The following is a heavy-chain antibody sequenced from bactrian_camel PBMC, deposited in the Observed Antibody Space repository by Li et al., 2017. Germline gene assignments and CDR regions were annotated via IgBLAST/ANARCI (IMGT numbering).Heavy chain of an antibody. Sequence: DVQLVESGGGSVQAGGSLRLSCAASGFTFSMGWFRQAPGKESEGVAAIRDGSTYLADSVKGRFTISRDSAKNTVYLQMNSLKPEDTAMYSCAAGSSFSLVPMVPSRYNYWGQGTQVTVS. D-gene: IGHD7*01. CDR2: IRDGST. CDR1: GFTFS. V-gene: IGHV3S40*01. J-gene: IGHJ4*01. CDR3: AAGSSFSLVPMVPSRYNY.